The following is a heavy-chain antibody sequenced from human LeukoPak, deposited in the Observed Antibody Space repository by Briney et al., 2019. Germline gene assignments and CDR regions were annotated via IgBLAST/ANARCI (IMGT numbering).Heavy chain of an antibody. J-gene: IGHJ4*02. V-gene: IGHV4-39*01. CDR2: IYYSGST. CDR1: GGSISSSSYY. CDR3: ARHAYKNYYDSSGYYSYFDY. D-gene: IGHD3-22*01. Sequence: SETLSLTCTVSGGSISSSSYYWGWIRQPPGKGLEWIGSIYYSGSTYYNPSLKSRVTISVDTSKNQFSLKLSSVTAADTAVYYCARHAYKNYYDSSGYYSYFDYWGQGTLVTVSS.